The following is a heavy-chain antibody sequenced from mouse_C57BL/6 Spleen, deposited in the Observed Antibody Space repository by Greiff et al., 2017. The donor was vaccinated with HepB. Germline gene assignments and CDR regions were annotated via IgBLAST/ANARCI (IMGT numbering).Heavy chain of an antibody. CDR1: GYSFTDYN. V-gene: IGHV1-39*01. Sequence: EVQLVESGPELVKPGASVKISCKASGYSFTDYNMNWVKQSNGKSLEWIGVINPNYGTTSYNQKFKGKATLTVDQSSSTAYMQLNSLTSEDSAVYYCARSSYYDYDVGYFDVWGTGTTVTVSS. D-gene: IGHD2-4*01. CDR2: INPNYGTT. CDR3: ARSSYYDYDVGYFDV. J-gene: IGHJ1*03.